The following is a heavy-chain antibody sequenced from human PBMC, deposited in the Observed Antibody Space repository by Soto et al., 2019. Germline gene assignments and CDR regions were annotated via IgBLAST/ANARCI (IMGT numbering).Heavy chain of an antibody. CDR2: IYTSGST. Sequence: PSETLSLTCTGSGGSISSYYWSWIRQPAGKGLEWIGRIYTSGSTNYNPSLKSRVTISVDRSKNQFSLMLTSVTAADTAVYFCARLDIVGGYYFDYWGQGTLVTVSS. D-gene: IGHD3-16*01. V-gene: IGHV4-4*07. CDR3: ARLDIVGGYYFDY. J-gene: IGHJ4*02. CDR1: GGSISSYY.